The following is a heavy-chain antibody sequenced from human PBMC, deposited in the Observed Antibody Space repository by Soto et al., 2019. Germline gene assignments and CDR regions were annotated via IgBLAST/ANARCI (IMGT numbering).Heavy chain of an antibody. Sequence: PSETLSLTCAVSGGSISSGGYSWSWIRQPPGKGLEWIGYIYHSGSTYYNPSLKSRVTISVDRSANTVYMELNSLTSEDTAMYYCTRLFISAYGGTNIYFVYLGQATLITVS. V-gene: IGHV4-30-2*02. D-gene: IGHD2-21*01. J-gene: IGHJ4*02. CDR1: GGSISSGGYS. CDR2: IYHSGST. CDR3: TRLFISAYGGTNIYFVY.